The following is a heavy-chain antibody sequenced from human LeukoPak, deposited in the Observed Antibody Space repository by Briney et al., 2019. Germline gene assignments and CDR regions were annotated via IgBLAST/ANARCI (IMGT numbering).Heavy chain of an antibody. V-gene: IGHV3-74*01. D-gene: IGHD3-22*01. CDR1: GFTFSNYW. J-gene: IGHJ4*02. CDR2: INGDGSST. Sequence: GGSLRLSCAASGFTFSNYWMHWVRQAPGKGLVWVSRINGDGSSTNYADSVKGRFTISRDNAKNTLYLQMNSLRAEDTAVYYCARGSSITMTVVVINYWGQGTLVTVSP. CDR3: ARGSSITMTVVVINY.